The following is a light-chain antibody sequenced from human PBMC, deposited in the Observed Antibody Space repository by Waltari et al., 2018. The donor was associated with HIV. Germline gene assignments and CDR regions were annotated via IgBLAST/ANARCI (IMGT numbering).Light chain of an antibody. J-gene: IGLJ3*02. Sequence: QSVLTQPPSASGTPGQRVAISCSGSSSNIGNNFVYWYQHLPGTTPKLLIYRNKQRTSGVPDRFSGSKSGTSASLAISGLRSEDEADYYCTSWDDSLSGWMFGGGTTLTVL. CDR1: SSNIGNNF. V-gene: IGLV1-47*01. CDR2: RNK. CDR3: TSWDDSLSGWM.